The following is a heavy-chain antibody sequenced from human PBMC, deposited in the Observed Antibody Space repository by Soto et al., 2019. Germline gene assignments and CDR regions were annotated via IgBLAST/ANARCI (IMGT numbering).Heavy chain of an antibody. D-gene: IGHD3-16*01. CDR1: GGSISSGGYS. Sequence: TLSLTCAVSGGSISSGGYSWSWIRQPPGKGLEWIGYIYHSGSTYYNPSLKSRVTISVDRSKNQFSLKLSSVTAADTAVYYWARGPLREASPHFDYWGQGTLVTVSS. CDR2: IYHSGST. CDR3: ARGPLREASPHFDY. J-gene: IGHJ4*02. V-gene: IGHV4-30-2*01.